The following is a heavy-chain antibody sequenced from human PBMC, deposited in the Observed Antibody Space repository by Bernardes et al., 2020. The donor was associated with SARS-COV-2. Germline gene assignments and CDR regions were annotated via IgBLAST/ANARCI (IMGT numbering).Heavy chain of an antibody. D-gene: IGHD2-15*01. J-gene: IGHJ4*02. Sequence: SETLSLTCAVYGGSFSGYYWSWIRQPPGKGLEWIGEINHSGSTNYNPSLKSRVTISVDTSKNQFSLKLSSVTAADTAVYYCARGEYCSGGSCYSDYFDYWGQGTLVTVSS. CDR1: GGSFSGYY. CDR2: INHSGST. CDR3: ARGEYCSGGSCYSDYFDY. V-gene: IGHV4-34*01.